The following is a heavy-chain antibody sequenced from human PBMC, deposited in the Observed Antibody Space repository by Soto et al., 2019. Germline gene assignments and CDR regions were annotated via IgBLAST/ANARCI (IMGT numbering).Heavy chain of an antibody. D-gene: IGHD4-17*01. CDR3: ASRYGGTLDY. Sequence: QVQLQESGPGLVKPSETLSLTCTVSGGSISSYYWSWIRQPPGKGLEWIGYIYYSGSTNYTPSLKSRVTISVDTSKNQFSLKLSSVTAADTAVYYCASRYGGTLDYWGQGTLVTVSS. CDR1: GGSISSYY. V-gene: IGHV4-59*08. CDR2: IYYSGST. J-gene: IGHJ4*02.